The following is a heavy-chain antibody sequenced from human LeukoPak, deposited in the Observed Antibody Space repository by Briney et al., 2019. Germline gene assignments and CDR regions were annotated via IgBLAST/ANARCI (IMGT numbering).Heavy chain of an antibody. V-gene: IGHV4-59*08. CDR1: GGSISSYY. Sequence: SETLSLTCTVSGGSISSYYWSWIRQPPGKGPEWIGYIYYSGSTNYNPSLKSRVTISVDTSKNQFSLKLSSVTAADTAVYYCARHGMWFAFDIWGQGTMVTVSS. CDR2: IYYSGST. D-gene: IGHD2-21*01. J-gene: IGHJ3*02. CDR3: ARHGMWFAFDI.